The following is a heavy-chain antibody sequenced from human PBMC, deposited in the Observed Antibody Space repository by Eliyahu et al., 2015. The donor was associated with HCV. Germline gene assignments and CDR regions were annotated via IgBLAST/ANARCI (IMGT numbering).Heavy chain of an antibody. J-gene: IGHJ4*02. CDR3: ARGATIRPIFDY. Sequence: QAQLVESGGGVVQPGRSLRLSCAASGFTFSSYGMHWVRQAPGKGLEWVAVISYDGSNKYYVDSVKGRFTISRDNSKNTLYLQMNSLRGEDTAVYYCARGATIRPIFDYWGQGTLVTVSS. V-gene: IGHV3-30*03. D-gene: IGHD5-12*01. CDR1: GFTFSSYG. CDR2: ISYDGSNK.